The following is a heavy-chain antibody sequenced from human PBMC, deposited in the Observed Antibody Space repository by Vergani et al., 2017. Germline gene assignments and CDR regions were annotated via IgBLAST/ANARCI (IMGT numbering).Heavy chain of an antibody. Sequence: EVQLVESGGGLVKPGGSLRLSCAASGFTFSSYSMNWARQAPGKGLEWVSSISSSSSYIYYADSVKGRFTISRDNAKNSLYLQMNSLRAEDTAVYYCARGKYDFWSGYDAFDIWGQGTMVTVSS. CDR2: ISSSSSYI. D-gene: IGHD3-3*01. CDR3: ARGKYDFWSGYDAFDI. CDR1: GFTFSSYS. V-gene: IGHV3-21*01. J-gene: IGHJ3*02.